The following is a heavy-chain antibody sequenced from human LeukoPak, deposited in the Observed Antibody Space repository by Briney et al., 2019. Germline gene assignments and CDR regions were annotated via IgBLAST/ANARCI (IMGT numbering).Heavy chain of an antibody. J-gene: IGHJ4*02. D-gene: IGHD4-17*01. CDR2: IYYSGST. Sequence: SETLSLTCTVSGGSISSSSYYWGWIRQPPGKGLEWIGSIYYSGSTYYNPSLKGRVTISVDTSKNQFSLKLSSVTAADTAVYYCARHQIDTVTVDYWGQGTLVTVSS. CDR3: ARHQIDTVTVDY. CDR1: GGSISSSSYY. V-gene: IGHV4-39*01.